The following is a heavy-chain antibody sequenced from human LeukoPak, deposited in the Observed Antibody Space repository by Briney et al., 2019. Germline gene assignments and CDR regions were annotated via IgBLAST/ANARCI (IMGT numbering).Heavy chain of an antibody. D-gene: IGHD5-18*01. Sequence: ASVTVSCKASGYTFTGYYMHWVRQAPGQGLEWMGWINPNSGGTNYAQKFQGRVTMTRDTSISTAYMELSRLRSDDTAVYYCARDHWIQRRAGSAKNWFDHWGQGTLVTVSS. CDR2: INPNSGGT. CDR3: ARDHWIQRRAGSAKNWFDH. V-gene: IGHV1-2*02. J-gene: IGHJ5*02. CDR1: GYTFTGYY.